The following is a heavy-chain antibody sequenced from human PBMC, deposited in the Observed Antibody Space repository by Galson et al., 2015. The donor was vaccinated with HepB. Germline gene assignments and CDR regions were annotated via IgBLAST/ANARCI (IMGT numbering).Heavy chain of an antibody. Sequence: SLRLSCAGSGFSFSRYGIHWVRQAPGKGLEWVAFISYDGKQKYFADSLKGRFTVSRDNSKNTIYLQLNSLRPDDTAVYRCAKEGYIYGKGGPGNWGQGTLVTVSS. CDR2: ISYDGKQK. CDR3: AKEGYIYGKGGPGN. V-gene: IGHV3-30*18. J-gene: IGHJ4*02. CDR1: GFSFSRYG. D-gene: IGHD4-17*01.